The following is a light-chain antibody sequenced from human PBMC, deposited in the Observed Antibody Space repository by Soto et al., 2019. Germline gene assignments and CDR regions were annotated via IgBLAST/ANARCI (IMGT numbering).Light chain of an antibody. CDR3: SSYAGSNTVA. Sequence: QSALTQPPSASGSPGQSVTISCSGTSSDVGGYNYVSWYQQHPGKAPKVMIYEVTRRPSGVPDRFSGSRSGNTASLIVSGLQAEDEADYYCSSYAGSNTVAFGGGTKVTVL. CDR2: EVT. CDR1: SSDVGGYNY. J-gene: IGLJ2*01. V-gene: IGLV2-8*01.